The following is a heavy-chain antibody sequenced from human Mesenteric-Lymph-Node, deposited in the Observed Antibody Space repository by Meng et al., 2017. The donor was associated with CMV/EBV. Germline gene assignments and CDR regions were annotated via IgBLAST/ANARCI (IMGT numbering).Heavy chain of an antibody. Sequence: GYSASSHHTSYTCIRQSPSRDLEWLGRTYSRSEWYNNYAVSVQSRIAINSDTSKNQFSLHLNSVTPEDTAVYYCARVDDRSGWFDCWGQGTLVTVSS. CDR2: TYSRSEWYN. J-gene: IGHJ4*02. V-gene: IGHV6-1*01. CDR1: GYSASSHHTS. CDR3: ARVDDRSGWFDC. D-gene: IGHD6-19*01.